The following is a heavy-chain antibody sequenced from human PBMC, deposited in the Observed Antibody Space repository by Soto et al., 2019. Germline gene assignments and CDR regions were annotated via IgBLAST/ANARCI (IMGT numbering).Heavy chain of an antibody. Sequence: PGGSLRLSCAASGFTFSSYTMSWVRQAPGKGLEWVSAISGSGGSTYYADSVKGRFAISRDNSKNTLYLQMNSLRTEDTAIYYCAKGLWFGELQFDYWGQGTLVTVSS. CDR3: AKGLWFGELQFDY. J-gene: IGHJ4*02. V-gene: IGHV3-23*01. CDR1: GFTFSSYT. D-gene: IGHD3-10*01. CDR2: ISGSGGST.